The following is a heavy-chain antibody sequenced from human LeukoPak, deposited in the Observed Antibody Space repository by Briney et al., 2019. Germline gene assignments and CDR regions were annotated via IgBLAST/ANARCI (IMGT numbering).Heavy chain of an antibody. D-gene: IGHD6-13*01. CDR1: GFTFSSYW. CDR2: INTDGSST. V-gene: IGHV3-74*01. Sequence: GGSLRLSCAASGFTFSSYWMHWVRQAPGKGLVWVSRINTDGSSTSYADSVKGRFTISRDNAKNTLYLQMNSLRAEDTAVYYCARGSGMATILGIAAAATPSDYWGQGTLVTVSS. CDR3: ARGSGMATILGIAAAATPSDY. J-gene: IGHJ4*02.